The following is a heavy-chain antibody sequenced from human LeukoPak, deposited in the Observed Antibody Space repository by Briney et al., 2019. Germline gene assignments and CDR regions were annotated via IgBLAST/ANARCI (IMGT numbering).Heavy chain of an antibody. Sequence: SETLSLTCTVSGGSISRGSYYWSWIRQPAGKGLEWIGRIYTSGSTNYNPSLKSRVTISVDTSKNQFSLKLSSVTAADTAVYYCAREQPTYDYGDYGYYFDYWGQGTLVTVSS. CDR3: AREQPTYDYGDYGYYFDY. CDR1: GGSISRGSYY. J-gene: IGHJ4*02. CDR2: IYTSGST. D-gene: IGHD4-17*01. V-gene: IGHV4-61*02.